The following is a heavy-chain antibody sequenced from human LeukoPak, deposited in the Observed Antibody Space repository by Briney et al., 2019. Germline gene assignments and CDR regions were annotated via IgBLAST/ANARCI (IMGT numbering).Heavy chain of an antibody. D-gene: IGHD6-13*01. V-gene: IGHV1-46*01. CDR2: INPSGGST. CDR3: ARDQEDGSIWYRDYYQYYGLDV. CDR1: GYTFTYHY. J-gene: IGHJ6*04. Sequence: GASVKISCKASGYTFTYHYMNWVRQATGQGLEWMGIINPSGGSTTYAQNFQGRVTMTKDTSTNTVYMELSSLRSEDTAIYYCARDQEDGSIWYRDYYQYYGLDVWGKGTTVTVSS.